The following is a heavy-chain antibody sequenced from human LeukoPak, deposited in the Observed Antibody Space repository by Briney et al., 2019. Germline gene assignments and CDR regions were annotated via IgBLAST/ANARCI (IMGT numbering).Heavy chain of an antibody. D-gene: IGHD2-8*01. J-gene: IGHJ4*02. CDR2: MYYSGST. CDR1: GGSISSGDYY. CDR3: ARDIGGRYSWYYFDY. Sequence: SQTLSLTCTVSGGSISSGDYYWSWIRQPPGKGLEWIGYMYYSGSTNYNPSLKSRVTMSVDTSKNHFSLKMSSVTAADAAVYYCARDIGGRYSWYYFDYWGRGTLVTVSS. V-gene: IGHV4-61*03.